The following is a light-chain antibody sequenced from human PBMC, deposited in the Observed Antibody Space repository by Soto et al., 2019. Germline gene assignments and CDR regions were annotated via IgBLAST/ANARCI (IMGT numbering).Light chain of an antibody. Sequence: EILMTQSPATLSVSPGERASLSCRASQSISSNLAWYQQRPGQAPRLLMYGASTRATGIPARFGGSGSGTEFTLTISSLHSEDFAVYYCQQYTNWPITFGQGTRLE. CDR1: QSISSN. V-gene: IGKV3-15*01. CDR2: GAS. CDR3: QQYTNWPIT. J-gene: IGKJ5*01.